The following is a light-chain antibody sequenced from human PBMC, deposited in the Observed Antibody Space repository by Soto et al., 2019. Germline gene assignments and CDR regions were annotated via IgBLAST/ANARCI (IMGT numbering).Light chain of an antibody. CDR3: QQYGRSPFT. CDR2: GAS. CDR1: QKITNNF. V-gene: IGKV3-20*01. J-gene: IGKJ2*01. Sequence: EIVLTQSPVTLSLSPGERATLSCRASQKITNNFLAWFQQKPCLAPRLLIYGASTRASGIPDRFSGSGSGIDCALTISRLETEDFAVYYCQQYGRSPFTFGQGTKLQIK.